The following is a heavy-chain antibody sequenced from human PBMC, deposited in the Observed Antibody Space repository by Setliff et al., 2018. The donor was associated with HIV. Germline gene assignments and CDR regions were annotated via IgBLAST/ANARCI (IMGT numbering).Heavy chain of an antibody. J-gene: IGHJ3*02. V-gene: IGHV1-8*02. D-gene: IGHD1-26*01. Sequence: ASVKVSCKASGYIFTNYGINWVRQATGQGLEWMGWMNPNSGNTGYAQKFQGRVTMTRDTSISTAYMEVSRLRSDDTAVYYCARDEERRGPPGIWGQGTMVTVSS. CDR3: ARDEERRGPPGI. CDR2: MNPNSGNT. CDR1: GYIFTNYG.